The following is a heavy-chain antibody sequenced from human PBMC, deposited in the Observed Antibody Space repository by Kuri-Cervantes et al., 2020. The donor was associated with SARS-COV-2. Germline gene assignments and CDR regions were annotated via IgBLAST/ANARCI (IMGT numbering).Heavy chain of an antibody. Sequence: ASVKVSCKASGYTFTSYAMHWVRQAPGQRLEWMGWINAGNGNTKYSQKFQGRVTITRDTSASTAYMELSSLRSEDTAVYYCARDRGYGGLRYYFDYWGQGTLVTVSS. CDR3: ARDRGYGGLRYYFDY. D-gene: IGHD5-12*01. CDR1: GYTFTSYA. J-gene: IGHJ4*02. CDR2: INAGNGNT. V-gene: IGHV1-3*01.